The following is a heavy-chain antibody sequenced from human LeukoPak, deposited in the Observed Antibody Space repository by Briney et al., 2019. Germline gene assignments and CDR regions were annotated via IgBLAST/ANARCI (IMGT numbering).Heavy chain of an antibody. CDR1: GYTFTSYG. Sequence: EASVKVSRKASGYTFTSYGISWVRQAPGQGLEWMGWISAYNGNTNYAQKLQGRVTMTTDTSTSTAYMELRSLRSDDTAVYYCARDDYGDYVGDYWGQGTLVTVSS. V-gene: IGHV1-18*01. J-gene: IGHJ4*02. D-gene: IGHD4-17*01. CDR3: ARDDYGDYVGDY. CDR2: ISAYNGNT.